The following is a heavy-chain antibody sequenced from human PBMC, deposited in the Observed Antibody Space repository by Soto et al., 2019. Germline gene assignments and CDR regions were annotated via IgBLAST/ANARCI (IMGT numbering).Heavy chain of an antibody. Sequence: QVQLVESGGGVVQPGRSLRLSCAASGFTFSSYGMHWVRQAPGKGLEWVAVISYDGSNKYYADSVMGRFTISRDNSKNTLYLQMNRLRAEHTAVYYCAKGIGTQPDIVLVPAAIVFGMDVWGQGTTVTVSS. J-gene: IGHJ6*02. D-gene: IGHD2-2*01. CDR3: AKGIGTQPDIVLVPAAIVFGMDV. V-gene: IGHV3-30*18. CDR2: ISYDGSNK. CDR1: GFTFSSYG.